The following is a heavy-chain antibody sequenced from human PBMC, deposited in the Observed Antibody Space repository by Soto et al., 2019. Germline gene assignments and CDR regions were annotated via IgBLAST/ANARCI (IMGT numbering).Heavy chain of an antibody. D-gene: IGHD1-1*01. CDR1: GYTFTSYY. CDR2: INPSGGST. V-gene: IGHV1-46*01. Sequence: QVQLVQSGAEVKKPGASVKVSCKASGYTFTSYYMHWVRQAPGQGLEWMGIINPSGGSTSYAQKFQGRVTMTRDTSTSTVYMELSSLRSEDTAVYYCARDRDLTTGGAPTGWYFDLWGRGTLVTVSS. CDR3: ARDRDLTTGGAPTGWYFDL. J-gene: IGHJ2*01.